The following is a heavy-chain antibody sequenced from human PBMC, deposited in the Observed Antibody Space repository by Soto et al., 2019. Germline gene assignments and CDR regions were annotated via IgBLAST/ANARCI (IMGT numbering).Heavy chain of an antibody. D-gene: IGHD3-3*01. Sequence: QVQLVESGGGVVQPGRSLRLSCAASGFTFSNYGMHWVRQAPGKGLEWVAVIWYDGSNKYYADSAKGRFTISRDNSKNTLYLQMNSLRAEDTAVYYCARVGPPRTYYDFWSGYYYYGMDVWGQGTTVTVSS. J-gene: IGHJ6*02. CDR1: GFTFSNYG. CDR2: IWYDGSNK. V-gene: IGHV3-33*01. CDR3: ARVGPPRTYYDFWSGYYYYGMDV.